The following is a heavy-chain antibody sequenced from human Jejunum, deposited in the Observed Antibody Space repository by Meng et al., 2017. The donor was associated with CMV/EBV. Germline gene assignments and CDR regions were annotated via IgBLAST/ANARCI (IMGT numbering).Heavy chain of an antibody. V-gene: IGHV4-39*07. CDR1: TYY. Sequence: TYYWGWIRQPPGKGLEWIGSIYYGGSTYYNPSLKSRVTISVDTSKNQFSLRLNSVTAADTAVYYCARDRVTYSDDYYYYGMDVWGQGTTVTVSS. D-gene: IGHD3-9*01. J-gene: IGHJ6*02. CDR3: ARDRVTYSDDYYYYGMDV. CDR2: IYYGGST.